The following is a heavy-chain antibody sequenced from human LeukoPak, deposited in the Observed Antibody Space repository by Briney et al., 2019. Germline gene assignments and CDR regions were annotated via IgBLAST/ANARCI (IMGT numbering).Heavy chain of an antibody. V-gene: IGHV4-30-4*01. CDR3: ARAPVGYCSGGTCKRYFDY. CDR1: GGXISSGDYY. Sequence: SETLSLTCTVSGGXISSGDYYWSWIRQPPGKSLEYIGYISYSGRTSYNPSLMSRVTMSVDTSKNQFSLKLSSVTAADTALYYCARAPVGYCSGGTCKRYFDYWGQGTLVTVSS. D-gene: IGHD2-15*01. J-gene: IGHJ4*02. CDR2: ISYSGRT.